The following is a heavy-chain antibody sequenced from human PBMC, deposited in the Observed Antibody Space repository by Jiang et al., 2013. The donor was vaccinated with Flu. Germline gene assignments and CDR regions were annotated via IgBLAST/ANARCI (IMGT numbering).Heavy chain of an antibody. CDR1: GFIFSTYA. V-gene: IGHV3-23*01. CDR2: ITGSGGTT. CDR3: AKPGVQGWADAFDI. J-gene: IGHJ3*02. Sequence: QLLESGGGLVHPGGSLRLSCAASGFIFSTYAMNWVRQAPGKGLEWVSGITGSGGTTYYSDSVKGRFTISRDNSKNTLFLQMDGLRSEDTAVYYCAKPGVQGWADAFDIWGQGTMVTVSS. D-gene: IGHD7-27*01.